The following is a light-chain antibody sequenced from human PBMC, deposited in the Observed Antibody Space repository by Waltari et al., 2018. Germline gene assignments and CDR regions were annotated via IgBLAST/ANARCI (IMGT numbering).Light chain of an antibody. V-gene: IGKV3-15*01. CDR2: GAS. J-gene: IGKJ1*01. Sequence: EIVMTQSPATLSVSPGERATLSCRASQSVSSNLAWYQQRPGQPPRLLFSGASTRAAGIPARFSGSGSGTEFTLTISSLQSEDFAVYYCQQYNNWRTFGQGTKVEIK. CDR3: QQYNNWRT. CDR1: QSVSSN.